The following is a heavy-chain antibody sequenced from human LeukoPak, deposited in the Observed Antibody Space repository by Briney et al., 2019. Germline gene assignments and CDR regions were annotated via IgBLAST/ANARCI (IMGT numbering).Heavy chain of an antibody. V-gene: IGHV3-66*01. CDR3: ARDASSGWAYFDY. CDR1: GFTFSNFF. Sequence: GGSLRLSCAASGFTFSNFFMSWVRQAPGKGLEWVSVIYSGGSTYYADSVKGRFTISRDNSKNTLYLQMNSLRAEDTAVYYCARDASSGWAYFDYWGQGTLVTVSS. D-gene: IGHD6-19*01. J-gene: IGHJ4*02. CDR2: IYSGGST.